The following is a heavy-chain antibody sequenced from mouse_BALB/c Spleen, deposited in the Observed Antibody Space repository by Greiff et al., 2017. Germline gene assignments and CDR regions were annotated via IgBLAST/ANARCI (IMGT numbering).Heavy chain of an antibody. CDR3: TRTDDYGGFAY. J-gene: IGHJ3*01. CDR1: GYTFTSYW. V-gene: IGHV1S22*01. Sequence: QQPGSELVRPGASVKLSCKASGYTFTSYWMHWVKQRHGQGLEWIGNIYPGSGSTNYDEKFKSKGTLTVDTSSSTAYMHLSSLTSEDSAVYYCTRTDDYGGFAYWGQGTLVTVSA. D-gene: IGHD2-4*01. CDR2: IYPGSGST.